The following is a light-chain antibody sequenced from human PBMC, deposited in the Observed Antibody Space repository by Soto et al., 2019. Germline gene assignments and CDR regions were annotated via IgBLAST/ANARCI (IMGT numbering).Light chain of an antibody. Sequence: EIVLTQSPGTLSLSPGERATLSCRASQSISGSYLAWYQQKPGQAPRLLIYGASSRATDIPDRFSGSGSGTDFTLTISRLEPEDFAVYYCQQYGSSPQTFGQGTKLEIK. CDR1: QSISGSY. J-gene: IGKJ2*01. CDR3: QQYGSSPQT. CDR2: GAS. V-gene: IGKV3-20*01.